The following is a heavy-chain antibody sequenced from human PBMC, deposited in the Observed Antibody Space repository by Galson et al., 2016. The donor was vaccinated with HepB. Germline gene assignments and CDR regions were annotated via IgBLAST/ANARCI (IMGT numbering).Heavy chain of an antibody. CDR1: GFTVSSNY. J-gene: IGHJ6*03. D-gene: IGHD3-16*01. V-gene: IGHV3-53*01. CDR2: VYSDGST. CDR3: AKNKATARVWGHYYYYMDV. Sequence: SLRLSCAASGFTVSSNYLSWVRQAPGKGLEWVSIVYSDGSTYYSDSVRGRFTTSSDNSNNIVYLQMNSLRAEDTAVYFCAKNKATARVWGHYYYYMDVWGKGTTVTVSS.